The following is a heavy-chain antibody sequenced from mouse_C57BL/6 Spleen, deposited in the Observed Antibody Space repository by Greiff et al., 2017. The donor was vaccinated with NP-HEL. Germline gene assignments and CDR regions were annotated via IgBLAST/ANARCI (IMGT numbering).Heavy chain of an antibody. V-gene: IGHV1-22*01. CDR3: ARFDYDADAMDY. D-gene: IGHD2-4*01. J-gene: IGHJ4*01. CDR2: INPNNGGT. CDR1: GYTFTDYN. Sequence: VHVKQSGPELVKPGASVKMSCKASGYTFTDYNMHWVKQSHGKSLEWIGYINPNNGGTSYNQKFKGKATLTVNKSSSTAYMELRSLTSEDSAVYYCARFDYDADAMDYWGQGTSVTVSS.